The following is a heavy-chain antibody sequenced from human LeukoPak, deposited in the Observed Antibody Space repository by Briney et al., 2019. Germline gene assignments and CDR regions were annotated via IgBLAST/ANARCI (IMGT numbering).Heavy chain of an antibody. CDR2: IYYSGST. CDR1: GGSISSSSYY. V-gene: IGHV4-39*07. Sequence: SETLSLTCTVSGGSISSSSYYWGWIRQPPGKGLGWIGSIYYSGSTYYNPSLKSRVTISVDTSKNQFSLKLSSVTAADTAVYFCARDYYMDVWGKGTTVTVS. CDR3: ARDYYMDV. J-gene: IGHJ6*03.